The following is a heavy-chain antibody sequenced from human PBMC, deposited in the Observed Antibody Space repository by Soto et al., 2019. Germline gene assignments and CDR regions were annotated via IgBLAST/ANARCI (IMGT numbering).Heavy chain of an antibody. CDR2: ISSSSSYI. CDR3: ARPDRAGIAAAGTR. Sequence: EVQLVESGGGLVKPGGSLRLSCAASGFTFSSYSMNWVRQAPGKGLEWVSSISSSSSYIYYADSVKGRVTISRDNAKNSLYLQMNSLRAEDTAVYYCARPDRAGIAAAGTRWGQGTLVTVSS. V-gene: IGHV3-21*01. D-gene: IGHD6-13*01. CDR1: GFTFSSYS. J-gene: IGHJ4*02.